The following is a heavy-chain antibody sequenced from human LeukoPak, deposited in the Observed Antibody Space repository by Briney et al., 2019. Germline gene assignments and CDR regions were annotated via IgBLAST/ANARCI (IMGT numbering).Heavy chain of an antibody. CDR2: IRYDGSNK. V-gene: IGHV3-30*02. CDR1: GFTFSSYG. Sequence: PGGSLRLSCAASGFTFSSYGMHWVRQAPGKGLEWVAFIRYDGSNKYYADSVKGRFTISRDNSKNTLYLQMNSLRAEDTAVYYCAKDGYCSGGSCYFAFDIWGQGTKVTVSS. J-gene: IGHJ3*02. CDR3: AKDGYCSGGSCYFAFDI. D-gene: IGHD2-15*01.